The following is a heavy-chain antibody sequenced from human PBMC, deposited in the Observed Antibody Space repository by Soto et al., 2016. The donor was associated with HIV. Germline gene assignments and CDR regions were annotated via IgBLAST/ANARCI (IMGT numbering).Heavy chain of an antibody. J-gene: IGHJ4*02. CDR2: ISGSGGST. D-gene: IGHD3-22*01. CDR3: AKSNPYYYDSSGSFDY. Sequence: EVQLLESGGGLVQPGGSLRLSCAASGFTFSRYVMNWVRQAPGKGLEWVSGISGSGGSTYYADSVKGRFTISRDNSKNTLYLQMNSLRAEDTAVYYCAKSNPYYYDSSGSFDYWGQGTLVTVSS. CDR1: GFTFSRYV. V-gene: IGHV3-23*01.